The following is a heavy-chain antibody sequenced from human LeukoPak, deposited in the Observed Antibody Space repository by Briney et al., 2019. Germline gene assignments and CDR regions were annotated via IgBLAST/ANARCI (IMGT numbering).Heavy chain of an antibody. Sequence: GGSLRLSCAASGFTFSIYAMGWVRQAPGKGLEWVSTISDSGGRTYHADSVKGRFTISRDNSKNTLYLQMNSLRAEDTAVYYCASTEAYDYVWGSYRFSYWGQGTLVTVSS. CDR2: ISDSGGRT. J-gene: IGHJ4*02. D-gene: IGHD3-16*02. V-gene: IGHV3-23*01. CDR1: GFTFSIYA. CDR3: ASTEAYDYVWGSYRFSY.